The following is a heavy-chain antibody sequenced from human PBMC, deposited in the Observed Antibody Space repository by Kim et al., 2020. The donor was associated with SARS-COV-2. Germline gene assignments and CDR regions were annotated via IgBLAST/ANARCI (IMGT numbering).Heavy chain of an antibody. CDR1: GGSFSGYY. CDR2: INHSGST. Sequence: SETLSLTCAVYGGSFSGYYWSWIRQPPGKGLEWIGEINHSGSTNYNPSLKSRVTISVDTSKNQFSLKLSSVTAADTAVYYCARGHGQWKAVVVPAAIKRVGYYFDYWGQGTLVTVSS. V-gene: IGHV4-34*01. CDR3: ARGHGQWKAVVVPAAIKRVGYYFDY. D-gene: IGHD2-2*02. J-gene: IGHJ4*02.